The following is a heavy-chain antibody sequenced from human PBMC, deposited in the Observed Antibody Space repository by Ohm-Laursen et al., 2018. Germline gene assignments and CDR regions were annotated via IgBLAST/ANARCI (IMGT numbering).Heavy chain of an antibody. CDR3: ATIEGGRGVD. Sequence: GASVKVSCKTSGYTFTDYYVHWVRQAPGQGLEWMGWISPGSGGTEFAQRFQGRVTMTSDTSIRTAYMELSGMRFDDTAVYYCATIEGGRGVDWGQGTLVTVSS. V-gene: IGHV1-2*02. J-gene: IGHJ4*02. CDR1: GYTFTDYY. CDR2: ISPGSGGT. D-gene: IGHD2-15*01.